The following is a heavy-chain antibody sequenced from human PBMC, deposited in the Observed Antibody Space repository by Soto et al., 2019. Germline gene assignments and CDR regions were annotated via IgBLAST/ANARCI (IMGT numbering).Heavy chain of an antibody. CDR2: TSYDGSNK. Sequence: QVQLVESGGGVVQPGTSLRLSCVGSGFTFRSYVIHWVRQAPGKGLEWVALTSYDGSNKDYGDSVTGGFTISRDNSRNTVDLQMDSLRREDTALYYCARWGTTGGLDVWGQGTVFSVSS. V-gene: IGHV3-33*05. CDR1: GFTFRSYV. CDR3: ARWGTTGGLDV. J-gene: IGHJ1*01. D-gene: IGHD3-16*01.